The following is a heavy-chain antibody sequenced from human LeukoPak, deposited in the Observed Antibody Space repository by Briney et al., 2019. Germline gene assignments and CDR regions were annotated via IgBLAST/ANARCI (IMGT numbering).Heavy chain of an antibody. J-gene: IGHJ6*02. CDR1: GFTFSSYA. CDR3: GTYCGGDCYDYYYGMDV. Sequence: GGSLRLSCAASGFTFSSYAMSWVRQAPGKGREWVSAISGSGGSTYYADSVKGRFTISRDNSKNTLYLQMNSLTAKDTAVYYCGTYCGGDCYDYYYGMDVWGQGTTVTVSS. D-gene: IGHD2-21*02. V-gene: IGHV3-23*01. CDR2: ISGSGGST.